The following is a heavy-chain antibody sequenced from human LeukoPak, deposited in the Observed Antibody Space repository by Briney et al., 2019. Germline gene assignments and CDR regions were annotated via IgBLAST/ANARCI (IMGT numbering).Heavy chain of an antibody. CDR1: GGSISSYY. Sequence: PSETLSLTCTVSGGSISSYYWSWIRQPPGKGLEWIGYIYYSGSTNYNPSLKSRVTISVDTSKNQFSLKLSSVTAADTAVYYCARGGGDPNLHIAAAGQFDYWGQGTLVTVSS. D-gene: IGHD6-13*01. CDR3: ARGGGDPNLHIAAAGQFDY. V-gene: IGHV4-59*01. CDR2: IYYSGST. J-gene: IGHJ4*02.